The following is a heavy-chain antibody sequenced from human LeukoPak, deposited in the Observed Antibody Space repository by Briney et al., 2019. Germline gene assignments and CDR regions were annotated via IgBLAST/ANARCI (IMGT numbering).Heavy chain of an antibody. Sequence: SETLSLTCTVSGYSISSGYYWGWTRQPPGKGPEWIGSIYHSGSTYYNPSLKSRVTISVDTSKNQFSLKLSSVTAADTAVYYCARVVMTTVTTYYFDYWGQGTLVTVSS. D-gene: IGHD4-11*01. V-gene: IGHV4-38-2*02. CDR3: ARVVMTTVTTYYFDY. J-gene: IGHJ4*02. CDR2: IYHSGST. CDR1: GYSISSGYY.